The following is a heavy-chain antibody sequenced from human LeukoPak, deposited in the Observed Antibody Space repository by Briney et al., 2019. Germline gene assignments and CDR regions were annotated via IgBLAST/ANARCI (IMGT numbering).Heavy chain of an antibody. J-gene: IGHJ4*02. CDR3: ARGGTQLTFPV. V-gene: IGHV4-59*01. CDR1: GGSISSYY. Sequence: SETLSLTCTVSGGSISSYYWSWIRQPPGKGLEWIGYIYYSGSANYNPSLKSRVTISVDTSKNQFSLKLASVSAADTAVYYGARGGTQLTFPVWGQGTLVTVSS. D-gene: IGHD4/OR15-4a*01. CDR2: IYYSGSA.